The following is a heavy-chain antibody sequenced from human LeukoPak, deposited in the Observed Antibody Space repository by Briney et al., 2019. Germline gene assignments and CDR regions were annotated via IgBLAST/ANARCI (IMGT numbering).Heavy chain of an antibody. V-gene: IGHV1-69*13. Sequence: SVEVSCKASGGTFSSYAISWVRQAPGQGLEWMGGIIPIFGTANYAQKFQGRVTITADESTSTAYMELSSLRSEDTAVYYCARDSSMVRGVDRYYFDYWGQGTLVTVSS. J-gene: IGHJ4*02. D-gene: IGHD3-10*01. CDR3: ARDSSMVRGVDRYYFDY. CDR2: IIPIFGTA. CDR1: GGTFSSYA.